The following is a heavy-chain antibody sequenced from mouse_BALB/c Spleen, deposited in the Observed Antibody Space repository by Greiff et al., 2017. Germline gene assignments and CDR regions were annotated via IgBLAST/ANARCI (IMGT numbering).Heavy chain of an antibody. J-gene: IGHJ3*01. V-gene: IGHV5-6*01. CDR3: AREGVWFAY. CDR1: GFTFSSYG. CDR2: ISSGGSYT. D-gene: IGHD5-1*01. Sequence: EVKLVESGGDLVKPGGSLKLSCAASGFTFSSYGMSWVRQTPDKRLEWVATISSGGSYTYYPDSVKGRFTISRDNAKNTLYLQMSSLKSEDTAMYYCAREGVWFAYWGQGTLVTVSA.